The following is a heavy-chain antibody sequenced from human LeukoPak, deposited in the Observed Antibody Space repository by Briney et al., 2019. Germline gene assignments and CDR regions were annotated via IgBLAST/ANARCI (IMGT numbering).Heavy chain of an antibody. J-gene: IGHJ1*01. D-gene: IGHD2-15*01. V-gene: IGHV3-23*01. CDR1: GLTFSNFA. Sequence: GGSLRLSCAASGLTFSNFAMNWVRQAPGKGLEWVSVICGSGGNTYYADSVKGRFTISRDNSKNTLFLQMNNLRAEDTATYYCAKGKTGSCYSGIHHWGQGSLVTVSS. CDR2: ICGSGGNT. CDR3: AKGKTGSCYSGIHH.